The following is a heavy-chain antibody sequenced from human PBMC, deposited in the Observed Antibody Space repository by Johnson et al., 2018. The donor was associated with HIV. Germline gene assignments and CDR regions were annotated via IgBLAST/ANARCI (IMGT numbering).Heavy chain of an antibody. Sequence: VQLVESGGGLVQPGGSLRLSCASSGFTVSSNYMSWVRQAPGKVLEWVSVIYSGGSTYYADSVQGRFTISRDNSKNTLYLQMNSLRAEDTAVYYCASKAAGTMHAFDIWGQGTMVTVSS. V-gene: IGHV3-66*02. CDR1: GFTVSSNY. D-gene: IGHD6-13*01. CDR2: IYSGGST. CDR3: ASKAAGTMHAFDI. J-gene: IGHJ3*02.